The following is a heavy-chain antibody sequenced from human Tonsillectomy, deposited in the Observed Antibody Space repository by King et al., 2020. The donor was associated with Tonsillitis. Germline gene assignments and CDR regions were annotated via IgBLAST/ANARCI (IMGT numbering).Heavy chain of an antibody. J-gene: IGHJ3*02. D-gene: IGHD3-3*01. CDR3: ARDPHGISGMHDAFDI. CDR2: IKTDGCGA. Sequence: QLVQSGGGLVQPGGSLRLSCAASGFTFSTYWIHWVRQAPGKGLCWVSRIKTDGCGASYADSVKGRFTVSGDNARNTVYLQMESLGAEDTAEYYCARDPHGISGMHDAFDIWGQGTVVTVSS. CDR1: GFTFSTYW. V-gene: IGHV3-74*01.